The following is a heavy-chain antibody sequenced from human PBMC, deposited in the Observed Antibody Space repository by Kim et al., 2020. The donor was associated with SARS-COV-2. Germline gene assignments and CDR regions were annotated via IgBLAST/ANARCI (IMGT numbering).Heavy chain of an antibody. D-gene: IGHD3-10*01. CDR3: ARGPFYWEGSGSYYTDYYYGMDV. CDR1: GGSISSGSYY. J-gene: IGHJ6*02. V-gene: IGHV4-61*02. CDR2: IYTSGST. Sequence: SETLSLTCTVSGGSISSGSYYWSWIRQPAGKGLEWIGRIYTSGSTNYNPSLKSRVTISVDTSKNQFSLKLSSVTAADTAVYYCARGPFYWEGSGSYYTDYYYGMDVWGQGTTVTISS.